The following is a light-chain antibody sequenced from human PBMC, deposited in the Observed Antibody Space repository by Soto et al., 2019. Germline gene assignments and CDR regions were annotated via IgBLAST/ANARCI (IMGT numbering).Light chain of an antibody. J-gene: IGKJ1*01. V-gene: IGKV3-11*01. CDR3: QQYNHWPPT. CDR2: DAS. Sequence: EVVLTQSPATLSLSPGERATLSCRASQSISTFLAWYQQRPGQTPRLLIYDASNRAPGIPARFSGSGSGTDFTLTISSLGPEDFAVYYCQQYNHWPPTFGHGTKVDIK. CDR1: QSISTF.